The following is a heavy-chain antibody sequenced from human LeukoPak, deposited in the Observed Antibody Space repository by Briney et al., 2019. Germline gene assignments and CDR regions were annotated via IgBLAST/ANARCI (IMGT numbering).Heavy chain of an antibody. V-gene: IGHV3-30*18. J-gene: IGHJ4*02. D-gene: IGHD4-17*01. CDR1: GFTFSSYW. CDR3: AKDMNTVTTTFDY. CDR2: ISNDATKK. Sequence: PGGSLRLSCAASGFTFSSYWMSWVRQAPGKGLEWVAVISNDATKKYYADSVKGRSTISRDNSENTLYLQMNSLRAEDTAVYYCAKDMNTVTTTFDYWGQGTLVTVSS.